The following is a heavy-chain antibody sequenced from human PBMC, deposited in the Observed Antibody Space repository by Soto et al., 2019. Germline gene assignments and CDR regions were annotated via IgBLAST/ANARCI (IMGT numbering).Heavy chain of an antibody. J-gene: IGHJ6*02. CDR1: GFTFSSYG. CDR2: IWYDGSNK. V-gene: IGHV3-33*01. CDR3: ARGGYSGYDQYYYYYYGMDV. D-gene: IGHD5-12*01. Sequence: GGSLRLSCAASGFTFSSYGMHWVRQAPGKGLEWVAVIWYDGSNKYYADSVKGRFTISRDNSKNRLYLQMNSLRAEDTAVYYCARGGYSGYDQYYYYYYGMDVWGQGTTVTVSS.